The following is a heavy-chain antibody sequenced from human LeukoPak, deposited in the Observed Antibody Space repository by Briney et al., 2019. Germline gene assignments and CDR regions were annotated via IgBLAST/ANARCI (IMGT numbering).Heavy chain of an antibody. D-gene: IGHD1-14*01. Sequence: SETLSLTCTVSGGSISSSSYYWGWIRQPPGKGLEWIGSIYYSGSTYYNPSLKSRVTISVDTSKNQFSLKLSSVTAADTAVYYCARHTPPPRNYYFDYWGQEPWSPSPQ. CDR3: ARHTPPPRNYYFDY. CDR2: IYYSGST. V-gene: IGHV4-39*01. J-gene: IGHJ4*01. CDR1: GGSISSSSYY.